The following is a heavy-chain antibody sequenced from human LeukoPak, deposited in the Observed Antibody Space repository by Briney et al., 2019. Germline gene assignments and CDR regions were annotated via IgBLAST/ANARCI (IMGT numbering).Heavy chain of an antibody. CDR1: GFTFSTYS. Sequence: GGSLRVSCAASGFTFSTYSMNWVRQAPGKGLEWVSSISGSSIYIYYADSVKGRFTISRDNPKNTLYLQMNSLRAEDTAVYYCARGRIIYDSSGSEYYFDYWGQGTLVTVSS. V-gene: IGHV3-21*01. CDR3: ARGRIIYDSSGSEYYFDY. D-gene: IGHD3-22*01. J-gene: IGHJ4*02. CDR2: ISGSSIYI.